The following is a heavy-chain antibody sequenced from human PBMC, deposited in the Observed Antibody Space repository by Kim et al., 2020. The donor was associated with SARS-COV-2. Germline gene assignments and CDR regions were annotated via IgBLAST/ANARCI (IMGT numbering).Heavy chain of an antibody. D-gene: IGHD6-19*01. CDR2: INHSGST. J-gene: IGHJ6*03. V-gene: IGHV4-34*01. CDR3: SRGTRHWLSRHYYYYMDV. Sequence: SETLSLTCAVYGGSFSGYYLSWIRQPPGKGLEWIGEINHSGSTNYNPSLKRRVTISVDTSKNQFSLKLSSVTAADTAVYYCSRGTRHWLSRHYYYYMDV. CDR1: GGSFSGYY.